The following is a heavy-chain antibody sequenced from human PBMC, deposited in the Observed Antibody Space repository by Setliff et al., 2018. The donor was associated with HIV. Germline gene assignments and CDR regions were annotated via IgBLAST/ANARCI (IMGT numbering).Heavy chain of an antibody. CDR2: VYASAYS. D-gene: IGHD3-10*01. CDR3: ARQNGGSGSYAPRYFYYYMDV. Sequence: SETLSLTCTVSGDSIGDYYWNWIRQPAGKGLEWIGRVYASAYSNYNPSLKSRVTMSVDTSQNQFSLKLRSVNAADTAVYYCARQNGGSGSYAPRYFYYYMDVWGKGTTVTVSS. J-gene: IGHJ6*03. V-gene: IGHV4-4*07. CDR1: GDSIGDYY.